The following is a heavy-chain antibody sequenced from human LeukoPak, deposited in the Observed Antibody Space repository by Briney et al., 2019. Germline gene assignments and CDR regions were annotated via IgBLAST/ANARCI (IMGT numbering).Heavy chain of an antibody. Sequence: PSETLSLTCTVSGGSISDYYWSWIRQPAGKGLEWIGRIYRSGSADYNPSLKSRVTISVDTSKNQFSLKLSSVTAADTAVYYRARHERTWYSSSWYDNWFDPWGQGTLVTVSS. CDR1: GGSISDYY. D-gene: IGHD6-13*01. CDR2: IYRSGSA. V-gene: IGHV4-4*07. CDR3: ARHERTWYSSSWYDNWFDP. J-gene: IGHJ5*02.